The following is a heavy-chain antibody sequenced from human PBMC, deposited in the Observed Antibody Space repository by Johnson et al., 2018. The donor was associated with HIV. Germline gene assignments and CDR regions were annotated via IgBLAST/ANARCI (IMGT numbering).Heavy chain of an antibody. CDR3: AKLRWAPRAFDI. Sequence: VQLMESGGGLVKPGGSLRLSCAASGFTFSNAWMSWVRQAPGKGLEWVGRIKSKTDGGTTDYAAPVKGRFTISRDDSKNTLFLQMNSLRAEDTAVYYCAKLRWAPRAFDIWGQGTMVTVSS. V-gene: IGHV3-15*01. CDR2: IKSKTDGGTT. D-gene: IGHD4-23*01. J-gene: IGHJ3*02. CDR1: GFTFSNAW.